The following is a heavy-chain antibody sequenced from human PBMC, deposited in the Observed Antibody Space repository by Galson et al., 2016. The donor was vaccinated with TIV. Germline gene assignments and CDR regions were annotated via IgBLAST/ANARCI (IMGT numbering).Heavy chain of an antibody. J-gene: IGHJ3*02. CDR2: IHPQNGGA. V-gene: IGHV1-2*02. CDR1: GYSFTVYR. D-gene: IGHD6-25*01. Sequence: SVKVSCKASGYSFTVYRVHWVRQAPGQGLEWMGWIHPQNGGANYAQKVQGRVTLTRDTSISTLYMELRRLKSDDTAVYFCTRGGGSAYTFDAFDIWGQGTMVTVSS. CDR3: TRGGGSAYTFDAFDI.